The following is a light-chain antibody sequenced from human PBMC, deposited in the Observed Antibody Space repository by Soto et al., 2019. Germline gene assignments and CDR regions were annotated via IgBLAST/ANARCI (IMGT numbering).Light chain of an antibody. Sequence: DIQMTQSPSSLSASVGDRVTITCQARQDISHYLNWYQQKPGKAPKLLIYDASNLETGVPSRFSGSGSGTDFTFTISSLQPEDIATYYCQQYDNLPSLTFGGGTKVEIK. CDR1: QDISHY. V-gene: IGKV1-33*01. CDR2: DAS. CDR3: QQYDNLPSLT. J-gene: IGKJ4*01.